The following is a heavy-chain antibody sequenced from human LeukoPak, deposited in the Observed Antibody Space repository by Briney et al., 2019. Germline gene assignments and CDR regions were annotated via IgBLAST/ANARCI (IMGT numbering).Heavy chain of an antibody. CDR1: GYTFTSYG. D-gene: IGHD3-22*01. Sequence: ASVKVSCKASGYTFTSYGISWVRQAPGQGLDWMGWISADNGNTNYAQKLQGRVTMTTDTSTSTAYMELRSLRSDDTAVYYCARDQGEAGGDYYDSSGYYYSFDYWGQGTLVTVSS. CDR2: ISADNGNT. J-gene: IGHJ4*02. CDR3: ARDQGEAGGDYYDSSGYYYSFDY. V-gene: IGHV1-18*01.